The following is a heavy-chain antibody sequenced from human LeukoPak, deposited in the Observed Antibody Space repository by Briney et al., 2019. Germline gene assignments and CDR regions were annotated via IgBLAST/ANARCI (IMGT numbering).Heavy chain of an antibody. CDR3: AKAGVGATVFDY. J-gene: IGHJ4*02. CDR1: GFTFSSYA. Sequence: PGGSLGLSCAASGFTFSSYAMSWVRQAPGKGLEWVSAISSSGGSTNYADSVKGRFTISRDNLKKTLYLQMNSLRAEDTAVYYCAKAGVGATVFDYWGQGTLVTVSS. V-gene: IGHV3-23*01. D-gene: IGHD1-26*01. CDR2: ISSSGGST.